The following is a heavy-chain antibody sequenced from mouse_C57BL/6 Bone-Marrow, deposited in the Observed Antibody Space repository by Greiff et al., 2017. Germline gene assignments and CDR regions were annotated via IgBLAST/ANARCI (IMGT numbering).Heavy chain of an antibody. CDR3: ARRRGLLVMDY. CDR1: GYTFTGYW. D-gene: IGHD1-1*01. V-gene: IGHV1-9*01. J-gene: IGHJ3*01. Sequence: QLQLKESGAGLLKPGASVKLSCKATGYTFTGYWIAWVRQRPGHGLEWIGEILPGSVSPNSIEKSKGKAPFTADTSSNTAYMQLSSLTTEASVIYYGARRRGLLVMDYWGQGTLVTVSA. CDR2: ILPGSVSP.